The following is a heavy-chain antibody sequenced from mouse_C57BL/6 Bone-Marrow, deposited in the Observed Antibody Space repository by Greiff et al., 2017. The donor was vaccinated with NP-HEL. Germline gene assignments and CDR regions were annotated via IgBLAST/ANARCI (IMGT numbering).Heavy chain of an antibody. CDR3: ARQTTTKAMDY. CDR1: GFTFSDYG. V-gene: IGHV5-15*01. CDR2: ISNLAYSI. D-gene: IGHD1-1*01. Sequence: DVQLVESGGGLVQPGGSLKLSCAASGFTFSDYGMAWVRQAPRKGPEWVAFISNLAYSIYYADTVTGRFTISRENAKNTLYLEMSSLRSEDTAMYYCARQTTTKAMDYWGQGTSVTVSS. J-gene: IGHJ4*01.